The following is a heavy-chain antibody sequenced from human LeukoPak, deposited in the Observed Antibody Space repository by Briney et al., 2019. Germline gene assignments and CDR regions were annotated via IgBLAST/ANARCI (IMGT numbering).Heavy chain of an antibody. V-gene: IGHV3-21*01. J-gene: IGHJ4*02. CDR3: ARDFDDSSGYYAGDY. Sequence: PGGSLRLSCAASGFTFSSYSMNWVRQAPGKGLEWVSSISSSSSYIYYADSVKGRFTISRDNAKNSLYLQMNSLRAEDTAVYYCARDFDDSSGYYAGDYWGQGTLVTVSS. CDR2: ISSSSSYI. CDR1: GFTFSSYS. D-gene: IGHD3-22*01.